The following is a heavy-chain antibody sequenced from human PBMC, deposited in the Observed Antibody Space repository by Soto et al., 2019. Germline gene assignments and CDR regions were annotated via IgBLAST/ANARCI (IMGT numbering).Heavy chain of an antibody. D-gene: IGHD2-2*01. J-gene: IGHJ4*02. Sequence: QVQLVESGGGVVQPGRSLRLSCAASGFTFSSYGMHWVRQAPGKGLEWVAVIWYDGSNKYYADSVKGRFTISRDNSKNTLYLQMSSMRAEATAVYYCAREPPYTSYCSSTSCYGAYFDYWGQGTLVTVSS. V-gene: IGHV3-33*01. CDR2: IWYDGSNK. CDR3: AREPPYTSYCSSTSCYGAYFDY. CDR1: GFTFSSYG.